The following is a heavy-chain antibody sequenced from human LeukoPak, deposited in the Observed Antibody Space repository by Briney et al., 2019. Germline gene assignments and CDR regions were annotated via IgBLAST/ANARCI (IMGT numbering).Heavy chain of an antibody. CDR3: ARSSGYYSSLFYMHV. CDR2: VVPNSGGT. Sequence: ASVKVSCKASGYTFSVYYIHWLRQAPGQGLEWMGWVVPNSGGTNYAQKFQGRVTMTSDMSTSTVYMELSSLRSEDTAVYYCARSSGYYSSLFYMHVWGKGTTVTVSS. CDR1: GYTFSVYY. V-gene: IGHV1-2*02. J-gene: IGHJ6*03. D-gene: IGHD3-22*01.